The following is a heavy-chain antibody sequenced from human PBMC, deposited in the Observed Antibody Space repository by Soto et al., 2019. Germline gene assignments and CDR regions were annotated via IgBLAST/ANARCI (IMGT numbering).Heavy chain of an antibody. V-gene: IGHV1-46*01. CDR3: ARARRITIFGVVPFDP. J-gene: IGHJ5*02. CDR2: INPSGGST. D-gene: IGHD3-3*01. CDR1: GYTFTSYY. Sequence: ASVKVSCKASGYTFTSYYMHWVRQAPGQGLEWMGIINPSGGSTSYAQKFQGRVTMTRDTSTSTVYMELSSLRSEDTVVYYCARARRITIFGVVPFDPWGQGTLVTVSS.